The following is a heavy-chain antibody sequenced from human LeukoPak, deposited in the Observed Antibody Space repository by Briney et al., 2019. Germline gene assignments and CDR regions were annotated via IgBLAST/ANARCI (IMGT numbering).Heavy chain of an antibody. J-gene: IGHJ1*01. V-gene: IGHV3-74*01. Sequence: PGGSLTLSCAASGFTFSTYWMHWVRQAPGKGLVWVSRIKSDGGTNYADSVKGRFTISRDNAKKTVSLQMNSLRHQDTGVDNCAGAPSEIGGYYPEYFRHWGQGTLVTVSS. CDR2: IKSDGGT. CDR3: AGAPSEIGGYYPEYFRH. D-gene: IGHD3-22*01. CDR1: GFTFSTYW.